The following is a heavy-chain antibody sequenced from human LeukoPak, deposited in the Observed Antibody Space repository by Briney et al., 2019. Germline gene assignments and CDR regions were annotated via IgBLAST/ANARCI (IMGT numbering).Heavy chain of an antibody. D-gene: IGHD1-26*01. CDR1: GFTFSSCW. J-gene: IGHJ3*02. Sequence: GGSLRLSCAASGFTFSSCWMHWVRQAPGKGLVWVSRIKSDGSITNYADSVKGRFTISRDNGKNTLYLQMNSLRAEDTAVYYCIRERGGSSLPLDAFDIWGQGTMVTVSS. V-gene: IGHV3-74*01. CDR2: IKSDGSIT. CDR3: IRERGGSSLPLDAFDI.